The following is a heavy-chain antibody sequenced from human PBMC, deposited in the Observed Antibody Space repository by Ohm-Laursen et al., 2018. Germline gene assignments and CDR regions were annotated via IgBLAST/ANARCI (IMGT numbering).Heavy chain of an antibody. CDR3: AKEEWLWSPGRWDFDY. J-gene: IGHJ4*02. CDR2: ISSSSSYI. Sequence: GSLRLSCAASGFTFSSYSMNWVRQAPGKGLEWVSSISSSSSYIYYADSVKGRFTISRDNSKNTLFLQMNSLRAEDTAVYYCAKEEWLWSPGRWDFDYWGQGTLVTVSS. V-gene: IGHV3-21*01. D-gene: IGHD3-3*01. CDR1: GFTFSSYS.